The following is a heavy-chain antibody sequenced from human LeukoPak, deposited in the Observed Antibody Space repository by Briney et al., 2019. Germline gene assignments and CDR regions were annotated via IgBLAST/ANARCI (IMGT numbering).Heavy chain of an antibody. Sequence: GSLRLACAASGFTFRSYAMSWVRQAPGKGLEWVSGISGSGGSTYYADSVKGRFTISRDNSMNTLSLQMNSLRVDDTAVYYCAKNVGAGSSSWYVREFDYWGQGTLVAVSS. CDR1: GFTFRSYA. J-gene: IGHJ4*02. CDR3: AKNVGAGSSSWYVREFDY. CDR2: ISGSGGST. V-gene: IGHV3-23*01. D-gene: IGHD6-13*01.